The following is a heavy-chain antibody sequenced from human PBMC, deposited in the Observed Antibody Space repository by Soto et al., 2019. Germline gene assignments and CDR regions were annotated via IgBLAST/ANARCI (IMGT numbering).Heavy chain of an antibody. Sequence: SETLSLTCAVYGGSFSGYYWSWIRQPPGKGLEWIGEINHSGSTNYNPSLKSRVTISVDTSKNQFSLKLSSVTAADTAVYYCARAMYSSSWYWFDPWGQGTLVTVSS. CDR3: ARAMYSSSWYWFDP. V-gene: IGHV4-34*01. D-gene: IGHD6-13*01. CDR2: INHSGST. J-gene: IGHJ5*02. CDR1: GGSFSGYY.